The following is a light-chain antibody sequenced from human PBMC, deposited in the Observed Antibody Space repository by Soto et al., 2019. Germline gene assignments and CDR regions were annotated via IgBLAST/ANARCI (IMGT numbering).Light chain of an antibody. CDR1: SSDAGGYNY. CDR3: SSYVGSNNLYV. Sequence: QSVLTQPPSASGSPGQSVTISCTGTSSDAGGYNYVSWYQQHPGKAPKVMIYEVSKRPSGVPDRFSGSKSGNTASLTVSGLQAEDEADYYCSSYVGSNNLYVFGPGTKLTVL. V-gene: IGLV2-8*01. J-gene: IGLJ1*01. CDR2: EVS.